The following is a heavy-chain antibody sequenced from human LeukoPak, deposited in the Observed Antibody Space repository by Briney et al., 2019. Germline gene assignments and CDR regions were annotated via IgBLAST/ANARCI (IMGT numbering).Heavy chain of an antibody. CDR2: ISASGGTT. V-gene: IGHV3-23*01. CDR1: GFTLSNFA. J-gene: IGHJ4*02. D-gene: IGHD2-21*01. CDR3: AKSTSDSSY. Sequence: GGSLRLSCAASGFTLSNFAMSWVRQAPGKGLEWVSDISASGGTTFYADSVKGRFIVSRDNSKNTLYLQMNSLRAEDTAVYYCAKSTSDSSYWGQGTLVTVSS.